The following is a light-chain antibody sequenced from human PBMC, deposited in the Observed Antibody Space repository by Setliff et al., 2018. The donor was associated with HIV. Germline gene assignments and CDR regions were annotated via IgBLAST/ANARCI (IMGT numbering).Light chain of an antibody. CDR3: CSYAGTYTYI. V-gene: IGLV2-11*01. CDR1: SSDVGAYNY. Sequence: QSVLTQPRSVSGSPGQSVTLSCTGSSSDVGAYNYVSWYQQYPGKAPKLIIYDVSKWPSGVPDRFSGSKSGDTASLTISGLQSEDEADYYCCSYAGTYTYIFGSGTKVTVL. J-gene: IGLJ1*01. CDR2: DVS.